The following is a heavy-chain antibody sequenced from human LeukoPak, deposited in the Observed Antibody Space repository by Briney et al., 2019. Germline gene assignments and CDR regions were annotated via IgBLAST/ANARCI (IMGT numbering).Heavy chain of an antibody. Sequence: GGSLRLSCAASGFTFSSYAMSWVRQAPRKGLEWVSHIRGVGGSPYSAESVKGRVTTSRENSKNTLYLQMNSLIAEDTAVYYCAKDRDSNYDGNVGYYYYYMDVGSKGTTVTVSS. CDR2: IRGVGGSP. D-gene: IGHD4-11*01. CDR3: AKDRDSNYDGNVGYYYYYMDV. V-gene: IGHV3-23*01. J-gene: IGHJ6*03. CDR1: GFTFSSYA.